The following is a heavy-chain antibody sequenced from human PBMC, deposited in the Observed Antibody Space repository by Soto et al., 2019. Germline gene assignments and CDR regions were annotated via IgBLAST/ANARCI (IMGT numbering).Heavy chain of an antibody. J-gene: IGHJ6*02. Sequence: SVKVSCKASGYTFTIYDSNWVRQATGQGLEWMGWMNPIFGTANYAQKFQGRVTITADESTSTAYMELSSLRSEDTAVYYCARGRKDFWSGIYYYYYGMDVWGQGTTVTVSS. CDR1: GYTFTIYD. CDR2: MNPIFGTA. CDR3: ARGRKDFWSGIYYYYYGMDV. D-gene: IGHD3-3*01. V-gene: IGHV1-69*13.